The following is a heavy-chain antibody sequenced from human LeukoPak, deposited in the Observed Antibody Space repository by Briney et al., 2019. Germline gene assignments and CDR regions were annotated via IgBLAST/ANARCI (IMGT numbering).Heavy chain of an antibody. D-gene: IGHD3-22*01. CDR3: ARGAYSSYYYDSSGYPY. V-gene: IGHV1-69*13. CDR2: IIPIFGTA. Sequence: SVKVSCKASGGTFSSYAISWVRQAPGQGLEWMGGIIPIFGTANYAQKFQGRVTITADESTSTAYMELSSLRSEDTAVYYCARGAYSSYYYDSSGYPYWGQGTLVTVSS. CDR1: GGTFSSYA. J-gene: IGHJ4*02.